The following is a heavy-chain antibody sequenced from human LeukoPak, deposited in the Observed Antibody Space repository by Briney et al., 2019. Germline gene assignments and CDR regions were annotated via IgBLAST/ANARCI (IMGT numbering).Heavy chain of an antibody. D-gene: IGHD7-27*01. J-gene: IGHJ6*02. Sequence: SETLSLTCTVSGGSISSYYWSWIRQPAGKGLEWIGRIYTSGSTNYNPSLKSRVTISVDTSKNQFSLKLSSVTAADTAVYYCAILTGAAGYYGMDVWGQGTTVTVSS. V-gene: IGHV4-4*07. CDR2: IYTSGST. CDR3: AILTGAAGYYGMDV. CDR1: GGSISSYY.